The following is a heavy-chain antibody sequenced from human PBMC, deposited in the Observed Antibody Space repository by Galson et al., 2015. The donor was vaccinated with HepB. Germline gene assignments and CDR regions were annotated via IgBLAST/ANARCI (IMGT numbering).Heavy chain of an antibody. CDR2: INLEGSAT. Sequence: SLRLSCAASGFTFSNYWMHWVRQGPGERLVWVSRINLEGSATTYADSVKGRFTISRDNAKNTLYLQMNSLRAEDTAVYYCVRERETGDPGGWGQGTLVTVSS. D-gene: IGHD7-27*01. J-gene: IGHJ4*02. V-gene: IGHV3-74*01. CDR3: VRERETGDPGG. CDR1: GFTFSNYW.